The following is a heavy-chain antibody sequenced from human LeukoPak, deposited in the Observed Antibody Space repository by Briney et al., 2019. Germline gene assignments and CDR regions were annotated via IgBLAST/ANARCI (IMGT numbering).Heavy chain of an antibody. J-gene: IGHJ4*02. CDR3: AKETVAAPPIDY. CDR2: ISGSGYST. Sequence: GGSLRLSCAASGFTVSTNYMSWVRQAPGKGLEWVSAISGSGYSTYYADSVKGRFTISRDNSKNTLYLQMNSLRAEDTAVYYCAKETVAAPPIDYWGQGTLVTVSS. CDR1: GFTVSTNY. V-gene: IGHV3-23*01. D-gene: IGHD6-19*01.